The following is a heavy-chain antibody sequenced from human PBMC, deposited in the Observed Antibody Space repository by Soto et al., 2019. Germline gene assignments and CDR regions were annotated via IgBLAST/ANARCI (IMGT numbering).Heavy chain of an antibody. Sequence: QVQLQESGPGLVKPSGTLSLTCAVSGGSISSSHWWSWLRHPQGKGLEWIGEIYHSGSTNYNPSLKSRVTISVDKSKNQFSLKLSSVTAADTAVYYCARVSWSYDYGMDVWGQGNTVTVSS. CDR3: ARVSWSYDYGMDV. CDR1: GGSISSSHW. CDR2: IYHSGST. J-gene: IGHJ6*02. D-gene: IGHD2-8*01. V-gene: IGHV4-4*02.